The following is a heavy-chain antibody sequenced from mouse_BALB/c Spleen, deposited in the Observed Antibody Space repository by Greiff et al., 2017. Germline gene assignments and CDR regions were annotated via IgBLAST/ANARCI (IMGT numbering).Heavy chain of an antibody. CDR2: INPYNDGT. D-gene: IGHD2-4*01. CDR3: ARSTMITYFDY. V-gene: IGHV1-14*01. J-gene: IGHJ2*01. Sequence: EVQLQQSGPELVKPGASVKMSCKASGYTFTSYVMHWVKQKPGQVLEWIGYINPYNDGTKYNEKFKGKATLTSDKSSSTAYMELSSLTSEDSAVYYCARSTMITYFDYWGQGTTLTVSS. CDR1: GYTFTSYV.